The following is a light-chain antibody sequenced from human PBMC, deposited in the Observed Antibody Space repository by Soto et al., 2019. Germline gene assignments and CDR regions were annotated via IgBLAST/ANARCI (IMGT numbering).Light chain of an antibody. Sequence: DIPMTQSPSTLSASVGDRVTITCRASESISSWLAWYQQKPGKAPKLLIYAASRLGSGVPSRFSGSGSGTECTLTISSLQPEDVAAYYCQKYNSAPLTLGGGTKVDIK. CDR2: AAS. CDR3: QKYNSAPLT. J-gene: IGKJ4*01. V-gene: IGKV1-5*01. CDR1: ESISSW.